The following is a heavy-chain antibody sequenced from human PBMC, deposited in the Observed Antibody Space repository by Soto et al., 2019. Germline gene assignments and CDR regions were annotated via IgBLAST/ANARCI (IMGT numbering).Heavy chain of an antibody. CDR3: TRGPRPTSTGTGAF. CDR2: INDDGSST. J-gene: IGHJ4*02. Sequence: GGSMGVCCAASGFTLCMSVMHLVRQVPGKGPEWVSRINDDGSSTNYADSVKGRFTISRDNAKNTLYLQMNDLRAEDTAVYYCTRGPRPTSTGTGAFWGQGTLVTVSS. V-gene: IGHV3-74*01. CDR1: GFTLCMSV. D-gene: IGHD1-1*01.